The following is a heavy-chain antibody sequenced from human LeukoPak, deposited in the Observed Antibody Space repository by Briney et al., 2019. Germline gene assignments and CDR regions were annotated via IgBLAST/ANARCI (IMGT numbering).Heavy chain of an antibody. CDR3: AREPEGLTTESH. CDR1: GGTFNNYI. J-gene: IGHJ4*02. D-gene: IGHD1-14*01. Sequence: ASVKVSCKTSGGTFNNYIISWVRQAPGQGLEWVGTIILILDIANYAQKFQGRVAITADTSTSTTYMELSDLGSEDMAVYFCAREPEGLTTESHWGQGTLVTVSS. V-gene: IGHV1-69*04. CDR2: IILILDIA.